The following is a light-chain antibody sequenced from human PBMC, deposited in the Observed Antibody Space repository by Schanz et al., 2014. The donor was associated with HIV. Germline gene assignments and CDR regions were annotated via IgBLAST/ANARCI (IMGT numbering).Light chain of an antibody. J-gene: IGLJ2*01. CDR3: CSYSASGTML. V-gene: IGLV2-14*03. CDR2: DVT. Sequence: QSALTQPASVSGSPGQSITISCTGTSSDVGADNSVSWYQQHPGRAPRLLVYDVTYRPSGVSNRFSGSKSGNTASLTISGLQPEDEADYYCCSYSASGTMLFGGGTKLTVL. CDR1: SSDVGADNS.